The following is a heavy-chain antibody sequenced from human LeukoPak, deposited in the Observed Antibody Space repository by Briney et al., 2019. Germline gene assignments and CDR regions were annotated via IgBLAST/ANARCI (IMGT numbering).Heavy chain of an antibody. CDR2: VNPNGGAT. V-gene: IGHV1-2*02. CDR1: GYTFTDYY. CDR3: VTYTNAIEYFLY. J-gene: IGHJ4*02. Sequence: ASVKVSCKASGYTFTDYYVHWVRQAPGQGPEWMGWVNPNGGATMYAQKFQDRVTMTRDTSISTAYLELGGLRSDDTAMYYCVTYTNAIEYFLYWGLGTLVTVSS. D-gene: IGHD2-2*02.